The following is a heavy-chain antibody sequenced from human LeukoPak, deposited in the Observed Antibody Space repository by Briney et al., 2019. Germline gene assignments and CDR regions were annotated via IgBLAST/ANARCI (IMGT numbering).Heavy chain of an antibody. V-gene: IGHV4-4*07. CDR2: IYTSGST. CDR3: ARDHYDILTGHYRGYYFDY. CDR1: GGSISSYY. Sequence: ETLPLTCTVSGGSISSYYWSWIRQPAGKGLEWIGRIYTSGSTNYNPSLKSRVTMSVDTSKNQFSLKLSSVTAADTAVYYCARDHYDILTGHYRGYYFDYWGQGTLVTVSS. D-gene: IGHD3-9*01. J-gene: IGHJ4*02.